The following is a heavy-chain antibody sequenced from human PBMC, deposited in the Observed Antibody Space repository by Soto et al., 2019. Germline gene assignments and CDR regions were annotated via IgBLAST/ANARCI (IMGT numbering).Heavy chain of an antibody. D-gene: IGHD6-19*01. J-gene: IGHJ6*02. V-gene: IGHV3-48*01. CDR2: ISSTGSVI. Sequence: GGSLRLSCAVSGFTFSSYSMSWVRQAPGKGLEWVSYISSTGSVINYADSVKGRFTVSRDNAKNSLFLQMSSLSVDDTAVYYCWRDGAVAGKRYFYGIDVWGQGTTVTVSS. CDR1: GFTFSSYS. CDR3: WRDGAVAGKRYFYGIDV.